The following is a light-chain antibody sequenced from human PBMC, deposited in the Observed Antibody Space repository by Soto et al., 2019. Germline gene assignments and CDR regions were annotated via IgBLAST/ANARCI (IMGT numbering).Light chain of an antibody. CDR3: QSSNSSIQV. V-gene: IGLV6-57*01. Sequence: NFMLTQPHSVSESPGKTVTISCTRSSGSIASNFVQWYQQRPGSSPTTVMYEDTRRPSGVPDRFSGSIDSSSNSASLTISGLRTEDEADYSCQSSNSSIQVFGGGTKLPVL. J-gene: IGLJ3*02. CDR2: EDT. CDR1: SGSIASNF.